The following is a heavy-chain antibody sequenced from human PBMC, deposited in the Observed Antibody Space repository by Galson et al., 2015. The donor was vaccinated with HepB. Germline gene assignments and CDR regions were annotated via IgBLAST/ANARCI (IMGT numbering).Heavy chain of an antibody. V-gene: IGHV3-7*03. CDR3: AKEPRNWGDYGDIFDY. D-gene: IGHD4-17*01. J-gene: IGHJ4*02. Sequence: SLRLSCAASGFTFSSYWMSWVRQAPGKGLEWVANIKQDGSEKYYVDSVKGRFTISRDNAKNSLYLQMNSLRAEDTAVYYCAKEPRNWGDYGDIFDYWGQGTLVTVSS. CDR2: IKQDGSEK. CDR1: GFTFSSYW.